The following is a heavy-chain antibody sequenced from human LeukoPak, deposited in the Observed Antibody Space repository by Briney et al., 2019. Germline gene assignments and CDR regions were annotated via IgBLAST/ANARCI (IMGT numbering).Heavy chain of an antibody. CDR2: ISYDGSNK. J-gene: IGHJ4*02. D-gene: IGHD2-21*01. Sequence: PGGSLRLSCAASGFTFSSYAMHWVRQAPGKGLGWVAVISYDGSNKYYADSVKGRFTISRDNSKNTLYLQMNSLRAEDTAVYYCAKSHVIASYVGDYWGQGTLVTVSS. CDR3: AKSHVIASYVGDY. CDR1: GFTFSSYA. V-gene: IGHV3-30-3*01.